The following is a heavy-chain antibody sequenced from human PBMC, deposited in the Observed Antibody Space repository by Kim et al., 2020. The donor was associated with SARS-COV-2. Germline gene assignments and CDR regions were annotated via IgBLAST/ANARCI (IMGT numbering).Heavy chain of an antibody. Sequence: GGSLRLSCAASGFTFSSYDMHWVRQATGKGLEWVSAIDTAGDTYYPGSVKGRFTISRENAKNSLYLQMNSLRAGDTAVYYCARAVSLSYYDSSGYLDYWGQGTLVTVSS. CDR1: GFTFSSYD. CDR3: ARAVSLSYYDSSGYLDY. V-gene: IGHV3-13*04. J-gene: IGHJ4*02. D-gene: IGHD3-22*01. CDR2: IDTAGDT.